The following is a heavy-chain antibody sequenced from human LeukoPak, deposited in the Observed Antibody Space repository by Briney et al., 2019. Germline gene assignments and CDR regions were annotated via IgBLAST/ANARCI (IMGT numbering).Heavy chain of an antibody. CDR3: AREVAAVSTSGYYYCMDV. CDR2: ISAYNGNT. Sequence: ASVKVCCNAAGYTFTSYGISWIRQAPGQGLEWMGWISAYNGNTNYAQKLQGRVTMTTDTSTSTAYMELRSLRSDGKAGYYCAREVAAVSTSGYYYCMDVWGQGTTVTVSS. D-gene: IGHD6-25*01. V-gene: IGHV1-18*01. CDR1: GYTFTSYG. J-gene: IGHJ6*02.